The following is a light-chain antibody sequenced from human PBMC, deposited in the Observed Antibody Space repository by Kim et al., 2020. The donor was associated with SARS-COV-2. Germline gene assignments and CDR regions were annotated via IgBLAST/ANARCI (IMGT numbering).Light chain of an antibody. V-gene: IGKV3-20*01. CDR3: QQYGSAPPT. Sequence: PGDEATLSCRASQSIGGNYLAWYQKKPGQAPRLVIYDAFSRATGIPDRFSGSGSGTDFTLTISKLEPEDFAVYHCQQYGSAPPTFGQGTRLDIK. J-gene: IGKJ5*01. CDR1: QSIGGNY. CDR2: DAF.